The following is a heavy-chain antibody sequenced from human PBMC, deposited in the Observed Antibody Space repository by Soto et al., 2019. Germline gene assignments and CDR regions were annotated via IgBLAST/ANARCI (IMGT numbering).Heavy chain of an antibody. V-gene: IGHV4-39*01. Sequence: SETLSLTCTVSGGSISSSSYYWGWIRQPPGKGLEWIGSIYYSGSTYYNPSLKSRVTISVDTSKNQFSLKLSSVTAADTAVYLCARRHGLDIDAYYWGQGILVTVSS. CDR2: IYYSGST. CDR1: GGSISSSSYY. D-gene: IGHD3-10*01. CDR3: ARRHGLDIDAYY. J-gene: IGHJ4*02.